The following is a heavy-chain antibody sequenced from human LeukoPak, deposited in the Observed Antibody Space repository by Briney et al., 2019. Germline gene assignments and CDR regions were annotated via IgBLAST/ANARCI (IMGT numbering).Heavy chain of an antibody. V-gene: IGHV3-53*01. D-gene: IGHD1-26*01. J-gene: IGHJ6*02. CDR3: ATSGSPYYYYGMDV. Sequence: GGSLRLSCAVSGFSFSNYAMSWVRQFPGKGLEWVSVIYSGGSTYYADPVKGRFTISRDNSKNTLYLQMNSLRAEDTAVYYCATSGSPYYYYGMDVWGQGTTVTVSS. CDR2: IYSGGST. CDR1: GFSFSNYA.